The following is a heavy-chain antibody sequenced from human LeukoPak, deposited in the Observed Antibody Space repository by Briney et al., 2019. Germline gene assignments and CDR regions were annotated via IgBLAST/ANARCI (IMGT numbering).Heavy chain of an antibody. V-gene: IGHV1-24*01. Sequence: GASVKVSCKASGYTFTGYYMHWVRQAPGKGPEWMGGFDPEDGETIYAQKFQGRVTMTEDTSTDTAYMELTSLRSEDTAVYYCATAIVVVVASTAAFDIWGQGTMVTVSS. CDR1: GYTFTGYY. CDR2: FDPEDGET. D-gene: IGHD2-15*01. CDR3: ATAIVVVVASTAAFDI. J-gene: IGHJ3*02.